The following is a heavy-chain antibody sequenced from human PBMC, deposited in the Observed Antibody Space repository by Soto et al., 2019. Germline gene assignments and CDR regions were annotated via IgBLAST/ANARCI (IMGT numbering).Heavy chain of an antibody. V-gene: IGHV4-30-4*01. D-gene: IGHD4-17*01. J-gene: IGHJ5*02. CDR3: AILGDYGDNAGWFDP. Sequence: SETLSLTCTVSGGSISSGDYYWSWIRQPPGKGLEWIGYIYYSGSTYYNPSLKSRVTISVDTSKNQFSLKLSSVTAADTAVYYCAILGDYGDNAGWFDPWGQGTLVTVSS. CDR1: GGSISSGDYY. CDR2: IYYSGST.